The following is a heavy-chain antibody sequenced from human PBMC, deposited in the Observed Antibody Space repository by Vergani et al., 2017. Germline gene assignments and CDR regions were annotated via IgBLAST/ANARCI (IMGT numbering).Heavy chain of an antibody. CDR1: GGSISSYY. J-gene: IGHJ4*02. CDR2: IYYSGST. Sequence: QVQLQESGPGLVKPSETLSLTCTVSGGSISSYYWSWIRQHPGKGLEWIGYIYYSGSTYYNPSLKSRVTISVDTSKNQFSLKLSSVTAADTAVYYCASSTYSGYDWFRVDHYYWGQGTLVTVSS. D-gene: IGHD5-12*01. V-gene: IGHV4-59*06. CDR3: ASSTYSGYDWFRVDHYY.